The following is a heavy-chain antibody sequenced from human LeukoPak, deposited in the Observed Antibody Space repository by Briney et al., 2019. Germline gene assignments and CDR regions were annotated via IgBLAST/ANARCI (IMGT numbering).Heavy chain of an antibody. CDR3: ARGYSSSSEGSFDY. CDR2: ISYDGSNS. D-gene: IGHD6-6*01. Sequence: LSLTCTVSGGSVSSGSYYWNWVRQAPGKGLEWLAVISYDGSNSYYADSVKGRFTISRDNSKNTLNLQMNSLRAEDTAVYYCARGYSSSSEGSFDYWGQGTLVTVSS. V-gene: IGHV3-33*08. J-gene: IGHJ4*02. CDR1: GGSVSSGSYY.